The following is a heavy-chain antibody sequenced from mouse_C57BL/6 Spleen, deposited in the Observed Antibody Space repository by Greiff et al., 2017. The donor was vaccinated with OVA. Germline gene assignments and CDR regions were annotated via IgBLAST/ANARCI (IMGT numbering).Heavy chain of an antibody. Sequence: QVQLQQPGAELVRPGSSVKLSCKASGYTFTSYWMHWVKQRPIQGLEWIGNIDPSDSETHYNQKFKDKATLTVDKSSSTAYMQLSSLTSEDSAVYYCARSYDGYYYAMDYWGQGTSVTVSS. V-gene: IGHV1-52*01. J-gene: IGHJ4*01. CDR3: ARSYDGYYYAMDY. D-gene: IGHD2-3*01. CDR1: GYTFTSYW. CDR2: IDPSDSET.